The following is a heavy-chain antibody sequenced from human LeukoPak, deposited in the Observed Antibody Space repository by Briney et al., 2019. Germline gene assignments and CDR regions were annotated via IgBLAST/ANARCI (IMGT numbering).Heavy chain of an antibody. D-gene: IGHD2-15*01. CDR2: ISYDESDK. V-gene: IGHV3-30*18. CDR1: GFTFSNYG. Sequence: PGGSLRLSCAASGFTFSNYGMHWVRQAPGKGLERVAVISYDESDKYYADSVKGRFTISRDNSKNTLYLQMNSLRPEDTAVYYCAKGVVAATNAAYYGMDVWGQGTTVTVSS. J-gene: IGHJ6*02. CDR3: AKGVVAATNAAYYGMDV.